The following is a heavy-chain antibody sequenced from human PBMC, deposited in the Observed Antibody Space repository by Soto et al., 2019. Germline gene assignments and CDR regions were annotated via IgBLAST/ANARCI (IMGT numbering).Heavy chain of an antibody. D-gene: IGHD6-13*01. CDR2: INPKNGDT. CDR3: ARDQGNSSSWPIDF. V-gene: IGHV1-2*04. Sequence: ASVKVSCKTSGYIFTDYYIHWVRQAPGQGLEWMGYINPKNGDTTYEQKFQGWVTITRDTSVNTAYIDLRSLRFNDTAVYYCARDQGNSSSWPIDFWGQGTQVTVSS. CDR1: GYIFTDYY. J-gene: IGHJ4*02.